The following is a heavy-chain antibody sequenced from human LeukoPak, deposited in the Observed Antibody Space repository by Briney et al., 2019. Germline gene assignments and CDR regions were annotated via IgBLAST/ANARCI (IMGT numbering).Heavy chain of an antibody. Sequence: PSETLSFTCTVSGCSISSISYYWGWIRQPPGRGLEWIGSIYYSGSTYYNPSLQRRGTISVDTSKNQFPLRLGSVTAADTAVYYCARSSPSCYLSWGQGTLVTVSS. D-gene: IGHD2-2*01. CDR2: IYYSGST. CDR3: ARSSPSCYLS. V-gene: IGHV4-39*01. CDR1: GCSISSISYY. J-gene: IGHJ4*02.